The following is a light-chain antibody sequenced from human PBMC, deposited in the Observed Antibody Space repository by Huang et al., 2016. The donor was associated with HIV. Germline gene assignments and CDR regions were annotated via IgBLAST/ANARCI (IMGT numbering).Light chain of an antibody. Sequence: EIVLTQSPATLPLSPGERATLSCRASQSVSSYLAWYQQTPGQAPRLLIYGAYNRATGIPARFSGSGSGTDFTVTISSLEPEDFAVYYCQQRSNWPPAFGQGTRLEMK. J-gene: IGKJ5*01. CDR1: QSVSSY. CDR3: QQRSNWPPA. CDR2: GAY. V-gene: IGKV3-11*01.